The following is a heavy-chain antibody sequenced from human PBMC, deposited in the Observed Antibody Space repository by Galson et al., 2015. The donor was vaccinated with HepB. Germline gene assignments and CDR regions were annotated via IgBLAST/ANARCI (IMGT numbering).Heavy chain of an antibody. CDR1: GYSFSSYG. CDR2: ISGYNGDT. J-gene: IGHJ4*02. D-gene: IGHD6-19*01. CDR3: AREGSSGIDY. Sequence: SVKVSCKASGYSFSSYGITWVRQAPGQGLERVGWISGYNGDTKYAQKLQGRVTMTTDTSTSTVYMELRSLRSDDTAVYYCAREGSSGIDYWGQGTLVTVSS. V-gene: IGHV1-18*01.